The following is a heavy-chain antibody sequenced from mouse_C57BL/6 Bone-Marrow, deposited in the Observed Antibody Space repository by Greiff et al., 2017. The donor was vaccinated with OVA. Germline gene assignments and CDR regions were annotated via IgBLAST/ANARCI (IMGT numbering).Heavy chain of an antibody. Sequence: EVKLQESGAELVKPGASVKLSCTASGFNITDYSMHWVKQTTEPGLEWIGRLDPAAGDTTSAPNFQGKATITADTSSNTADRQRSSLTSEDTAVYYWASGGLFGYWGQGTTLTVSS. CDR2: LDPAAGDT. J-gene: IGHJ2*01. CDR3: ASGGLFGY. D-gene: IGHD3-1*01. CDR1: GFNITDYS. V-gene: IGHV14-2*01.